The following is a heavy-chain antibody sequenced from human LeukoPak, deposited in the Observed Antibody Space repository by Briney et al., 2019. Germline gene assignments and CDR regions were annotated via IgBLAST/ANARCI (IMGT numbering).Heavy chain of an antibody. V-gene: IGHV4-59*12. Sequence: SETLSLTCTVSGDSISTYYWSWIRQPPGKGLEWIGYIYYRVTSDYNPSLKSRVTMSVDTSKNQFSLKLSSVTAADTAVYYCARAKRRGYSYGYGGYYYMDVWGKGTTVTVSS. CDR2: IYYRVTS. D-gene: IGHD5-18*01. J-gene: IGHJ6*03. CDR1: GDSISTYY. CDR3: ARAKRRGYSYGYGGYYYMDV.